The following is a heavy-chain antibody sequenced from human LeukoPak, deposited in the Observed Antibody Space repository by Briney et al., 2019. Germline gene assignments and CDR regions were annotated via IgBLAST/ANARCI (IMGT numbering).Heavy chain of an antibody. D-gene: IGHD4-4*01. CDR3: AISDYKYGPSDY. CDR1: GYTFTSYG. CDR2: ISAYNGNT. V-gene: IGHV1-18*01. Sequence: ASVEVSCKASGYTFTSYGISWVRQAPGQGLEWMGWISAYNGNTNYAQKLQGRVTMTTDTSTSTAYMELRSLRSDDTAVYYCAISDYKYGPSDYWGQGTLVTVSS. J-gene: IGHJ4*02.